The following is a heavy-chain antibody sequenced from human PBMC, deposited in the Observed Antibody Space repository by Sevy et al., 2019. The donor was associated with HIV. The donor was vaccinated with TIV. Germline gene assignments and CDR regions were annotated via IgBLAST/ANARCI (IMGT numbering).Heavy chain of an antibody. CDR3: AKGNVSYYYDSSGYYEY. J-gene: IGHJ4*02. V-gene: IGHV3-23*01. CDR2: ISGSGGST. D-gene: IGHD3-22*01. Sequence: GGSLRLSCAASGFTFSSYAMSWVRQAPGKGLEWVSAISGSGGSTYYADSVKGRFTISRDNSKNTLYLQMNSLRAEDTDVYYCAKGNVSYYYDSSGYYEYWGQGTLVTVSS. CDR1: GFTFSSYA.